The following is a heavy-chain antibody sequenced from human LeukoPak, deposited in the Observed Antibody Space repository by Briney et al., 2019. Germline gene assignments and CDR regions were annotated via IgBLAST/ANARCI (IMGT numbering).Heavy chain of an antibody. D-gene: IGHD1-26*01. Sequence: PSETLSLTCAVSGGSISSGGYSWSWIRQPPGKGLEWIGYIYHSGSTYYNPSLKSRVTISVDRSKNQFSLKLSSVTAADTAVYYCARAAWEPVGYNWFDPWGQGTLVTVSS. V-gene: IGHV4-30-2*01. CDR2: IYHSGST. J-gene: IGHJ5*02. CDR3: ARAAWEPVGYNWFDP. CDR1: GGSISSGGYS.